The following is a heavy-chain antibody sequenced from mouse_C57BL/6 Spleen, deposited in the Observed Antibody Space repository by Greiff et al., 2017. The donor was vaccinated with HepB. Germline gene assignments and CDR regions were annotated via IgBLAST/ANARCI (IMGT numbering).Heavy chain of an antibody. CDR2: IDPNSGGT. D-gene: IGHD2-4*01. J-gene: IGHJ4*01. CDR3: ARWRSIYDYDEGYAMDY. CDR1: GYTFTSYW. V-gene: IGHV1-72*01. Sequence: QVQLQQPGAELVKPGASVKLSCKASGYTFTSYWMHWVKQRPGRGLEWIGRIDPNSGGTKYNEKFKGKATLTVDKPSSTAYMQLSSLTSEDSAVYYCARWRSIYDYDEGYAMDYWGQGTSVTVSS.